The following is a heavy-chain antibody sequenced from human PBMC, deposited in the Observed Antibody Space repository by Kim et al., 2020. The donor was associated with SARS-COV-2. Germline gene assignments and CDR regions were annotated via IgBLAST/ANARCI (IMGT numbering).Heavy chain of an antibody. CDR3: ASATNPEKYYYDSSGYFD. D-gene: IGHD3-22*01. CDR1: GGSISSYY. J-gene: IGHJ4*01. V-gene: IGHV4-59*08. CDR2: IYYSGST. Sequence: SETLSLTCTVSGGSISSYYWSWIRQPPGKGLEWIGYIYYSGSTNYNPSLKSRVTISVDTSKNQFSLKLSSVTAADTAVYYCASATNPEKYYYDSSGYFD.